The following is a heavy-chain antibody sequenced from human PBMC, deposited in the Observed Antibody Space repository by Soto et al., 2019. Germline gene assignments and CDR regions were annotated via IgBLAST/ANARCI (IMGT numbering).Heavy chain of an antibody. D-gene: IGHD3-22*01. CDR2: INVGNGFT. J-gene: IGHJ3*01. CDR1: GYTFTTYP. Sequence: GASVKVSCKASGYTFTTYPMHWVRQAPGQRLEWMGCINVGNGFTKYSQTFQGRVTITRDTSANTVYMEVTSLRSEDTAVYYCARAPTYYSDSSGWINAFDVWGQGTMVTVSS. V-gene: IGHV1-3*01. CDR3: ARAPTYYSDSSGWINAFDV.